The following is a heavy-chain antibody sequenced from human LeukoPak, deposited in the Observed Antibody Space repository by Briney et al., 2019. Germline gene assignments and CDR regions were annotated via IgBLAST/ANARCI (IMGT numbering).Heavy chain of an antibody. D-gene: IGHD6-6*01. V-gene: IGHV4-61*02. J-gene: IGHJ5*02. Sequence: SETLSLTCTVSGGSIRSGSYYWSWIRQPAGKGLEWIGRIHAGGSTNYNPSLKSRVTISVDTSKNQFSLKLSSVTAADTAVYYCARHVTQLVHPNWFDPWGQGTLVTVSS. CDR1: GGSIRSGSYY. CDR3: ARHVTQLVHPNWFDP. CDR2: IHAGGST.